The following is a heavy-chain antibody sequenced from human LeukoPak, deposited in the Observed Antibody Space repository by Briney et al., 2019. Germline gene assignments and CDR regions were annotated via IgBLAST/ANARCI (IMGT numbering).Heavy chain of an antibody. CDR1: GFTFSDYH. CDR3: ARARIPAAIGYYYGMDV. Sequence: PGGSLRLSCVASGFTFSDYHMSWIRQAPGKGLESISYIGDSNSPIYYADSVEDRFTISRDNANNSLYLQMNSLRAEDTAVYYCARARIPAAIGYYYGMDVWGQGTTVTVSS. D-gene: IGHD2-2*01. CDR2: IGDSNSPI. J-gene: IGHJ6*02. V-gene: IGHV3-11*04.